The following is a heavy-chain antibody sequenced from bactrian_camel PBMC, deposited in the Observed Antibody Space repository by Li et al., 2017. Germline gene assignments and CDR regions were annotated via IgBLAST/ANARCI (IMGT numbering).Heavy chain of an antibody. Sequence: HVQLVESGGGLVQPGGSLRLSCAYSGWTFSRYWMYWVRQAPGKGLEWVSFIVSGGTGTDYKVSVKGRFTISRDNVKNTLYLQMNSLKTEDTALYYCVTSGYAYWGQGTQVTVS. D-gene: IGHD1*01. CDR1: GWTFSRYW. J-gene: IGHJ4*01. V-gene: IGHV3S1*01. CDR2: IVSGGTGT. CDR3: VTSGYAY.